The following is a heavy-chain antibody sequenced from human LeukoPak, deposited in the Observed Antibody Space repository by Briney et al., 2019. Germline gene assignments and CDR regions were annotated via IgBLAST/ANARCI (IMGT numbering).Heavy chain of an antibody. D-gene: IGHD6-19*01. CDR1: GGSFGGYY. CDR3: ARVGGWYYNY. J-gene: IGHJ4*02. V-gene: IGHV4-34*01. Sequence: PSETLSLTCAVYGGSFGGYYWSWIRQPPGKGLEWIGEINHSGSTNYNPSLKSRVTISVDTSKNQFSLKLSSVTAADTAVYYCARVGGWYYNYWGQGTLVTVSS. CDR2: INHSGST.